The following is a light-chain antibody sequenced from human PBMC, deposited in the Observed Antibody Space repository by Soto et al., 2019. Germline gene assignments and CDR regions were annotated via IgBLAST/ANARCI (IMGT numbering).Light chain of an antibody. CDR1: SSDVGAYNY. CDR2: DVS. J-gene: IGLJ2*01. V-gene: IGLV2-14*03. Sequence: QSVLTQPASVSGSPGQSITISCTGTSSDVGAYNYVSWYKQHPGKAPQLMIYDVSDRPAGVSDRFSGSKSGNTASLTISGLQAEDEADYYCGSYTISSTLVFGGGTQLTVL. CDR3: GSYTISSTLV.